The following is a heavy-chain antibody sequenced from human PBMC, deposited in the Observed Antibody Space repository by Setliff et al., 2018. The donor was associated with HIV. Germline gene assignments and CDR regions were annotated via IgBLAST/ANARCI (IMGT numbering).Heavy chain of an antibody. D-gene: IGHD2-15*01. J-gene: IGHJ5*02. Sequence: ETLSLTCAVSGYSISRGYYWGWIRQSPGKGLEWIGEIYYTGYTTFSPSLKSRVSISVDTSKNQFSLNLTSVTAADAAIYYCARAHESGMRWVDTRGPGTLVTVSS. CDR1: GYSISRGYY. V-gene: IGHV4-38-2*01. CDR3: ARAHESGMRWVDT. CDR2: IYYTGYT.